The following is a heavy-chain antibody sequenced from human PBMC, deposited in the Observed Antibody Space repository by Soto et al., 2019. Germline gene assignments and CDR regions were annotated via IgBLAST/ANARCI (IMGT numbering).Heavy chain of an antibody. J-gene: IGHJ4*02. CDR3: ATWVDYGDFEGFDF. CDR2: VDPNGGGS. Sequence: QGQLLQSGAEVKKPGASVKVSCKTSGYSFTDYKLHWVRQAPGQGLEWMGWVDPNGGGSNSAKKFQGSVTMTWDTSITTAYLDLTRLTTNDTATYFCATWVDYGDFEGFDFWCQGTLVTVSS. D-gene: IGHD4-17*01. CDR1: GYSFTDYK. V-gene: IGHV1-2*04.